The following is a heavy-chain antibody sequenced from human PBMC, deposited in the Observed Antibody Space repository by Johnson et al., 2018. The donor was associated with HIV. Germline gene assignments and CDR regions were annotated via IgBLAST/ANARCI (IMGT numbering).Heavy chain of an antibody. CDR1: GFTFSSYW. J-gene: IGHJ3*02. CDR2: IKQDGSEK. D-gene: IGHD3-3*01. CDR3: ARAYYTFWSGYDAFEI. V-gene: IGHV3-7*04. Sequence: VQLVESGGGLVQPGGSLRLSCAASGFTFSSYWMTWVRQAPGKGLEWVANIKQDGSEKYYVDSVKGRFTISRDNAKNSLYLQMNSLRAEDTAVYYCARAYYTFWSGYDAFEIWGQGTMVTVSS.